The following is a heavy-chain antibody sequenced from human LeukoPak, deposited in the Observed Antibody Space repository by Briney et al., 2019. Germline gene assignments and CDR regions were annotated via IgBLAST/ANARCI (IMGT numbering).Heavy chain of an antibody. V-gene: IGHV3-73*01. Sequence: GGSLRLSCAASGFTFSGSAMHWVRQASGKGLEWVGRIRSKANSYATAYAASVKGRFTISRDDSKNTAYLQMNRLKTEDTAVYYCTRRRATGGFDPWGQGTLVTVSS. CDR3: TRRRATGGFDP. CDR2: IRSKANSYAT. D-gene: IGHD1-1*01. J-gene: IGHJ5*02. CDR1: GFTFSGSA.